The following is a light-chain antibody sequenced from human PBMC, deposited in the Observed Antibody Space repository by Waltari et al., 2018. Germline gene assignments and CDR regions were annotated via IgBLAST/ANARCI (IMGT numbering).Light chain of an antibody. V-gene: IGKV4-1*01. Sequence: DIVMTQSPDSLAVSLGERATINCKSSKTVFYSANNKNYLTWYQHKPGQPPKLLISWASIRESGVPDRVTGSGSGTDFTLTISSLQAEDVAVYYCQQHYTTPWTFGQGTKVEIK. J-gene: IGKJ1*01. CDR3: QQHYTTPWT. CDR1: KTVFYSANNKNY. CDR2: WAS.